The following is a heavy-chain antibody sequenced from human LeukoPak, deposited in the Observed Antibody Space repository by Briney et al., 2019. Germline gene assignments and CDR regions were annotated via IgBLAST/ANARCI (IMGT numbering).Heavy chain of an antibody. Sequence: ASVTVSCTASGYTFTSYDINWVRQAPGQGLEWMGWMNPNSGNTGYAQKFQGRVTMTRNTSISTAYMELSSLRSEDTAVYYCARVKGIVVVPAAAFYYYYGMDVWGQGTTVTVSS. CDR2: MNPNSGNT. D-gene: IGHD2-2*01. V-gene: IGHV1-8*01. J-gene: IGHJ6*02. CDR3: ARVKGIVVVPAAAFYYYYGMDV. CDR1: GYTFTSYD.